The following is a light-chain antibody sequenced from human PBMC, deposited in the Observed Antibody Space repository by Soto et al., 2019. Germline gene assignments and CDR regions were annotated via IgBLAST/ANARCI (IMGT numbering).Light chain of an antibody. Sequence: EIVLTQSPGTLSLSPGERATLSCRASQSVSNNYLAWYQQKPGQAPRLLIYGASNRATSIPDRFSGSGSGTDFTLTISSLEPEDFAVYYCHQRSNWWTFGQGTKVDIK. CDR2: GAS. V-gene: IGKV3D-20*02. J-gene: IGKJ1*01. CDR1: QSVSNNY. CDR3: HQRSNWWT.